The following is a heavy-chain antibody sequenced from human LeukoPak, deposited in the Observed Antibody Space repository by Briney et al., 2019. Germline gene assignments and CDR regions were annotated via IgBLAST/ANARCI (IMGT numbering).Heavy chain of an antibody. CDR2: IWYDGSNK. J-gene: IGHJ4*02. D-gene: IGHD3-10*01. V-gene: IGHV3-33*06. CDR1: GFDFSSYG. Sequence: GRSLRLSCAASGFDFSSYGMHWVRQAPGKGLVWVAVIWYDGSNKYYADSVKGRFTISRDNSKNTLYLQMNSLRAEDTAVYYCAKDRGYFDYWGQGTLVTVSS. CDR3: AKDRGYFDY.